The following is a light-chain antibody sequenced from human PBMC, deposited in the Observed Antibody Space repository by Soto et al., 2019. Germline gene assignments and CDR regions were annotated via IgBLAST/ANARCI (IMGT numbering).Light chain of an antibody. CDR1: QSVSSY. V-gene: IGKV3-11*01. J-gene: IGKJ4*01. CDR2: DAS. CDR3: QQRSNWPST. Sequence: EIVLTQSPATLSLSPGERATLSCRASQSVSSYLGWYQQKPGQAPGLLIYDASNRATGIPARFSGSGSGTDFTLTISSLEPEDFAVYYCQQRSNWPSTFGGGTKVEIK.